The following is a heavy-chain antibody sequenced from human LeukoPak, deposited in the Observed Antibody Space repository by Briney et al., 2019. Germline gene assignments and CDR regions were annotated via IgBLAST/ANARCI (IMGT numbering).Heavy chain of an antibody. Sequence: QPGRSLTLSCAASGFSFSNYAMHWVRQAPGKGLVWVSRINSDGSSTSYADSVKGRFTISRDNAKNTLYLQMNSLRAEDTAVYYCARGRLRGGFDYWGQGTLVTVSS. CDR3: ARGRLRGGFDY. D-gene: IGHD2-21*01. CDR2: INSDGSST. J-gene: IGHJ4*02. V-gene: IGHV3-74*01. CDR1: GFSFSNYA.